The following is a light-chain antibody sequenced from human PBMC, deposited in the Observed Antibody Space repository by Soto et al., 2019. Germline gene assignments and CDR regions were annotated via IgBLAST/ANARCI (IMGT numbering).Light chain of an antibody. CDR2: DVT. J-gene: IGLJ2*01. V-gene: IGLV2-14*01. Sequence: QSALTQPASVSGSPGQSITLSCTGTSSDVGGYDYVSWYQQHPGKAAKFLIYDVTNRPSGISNRFSGSKSGNTASLTISGLQADDEADYYCSSYTSSNTVVFGGGTKLTVL. CDR1: SSDVGGYDY. CDR3: SSYTSSNTVV.